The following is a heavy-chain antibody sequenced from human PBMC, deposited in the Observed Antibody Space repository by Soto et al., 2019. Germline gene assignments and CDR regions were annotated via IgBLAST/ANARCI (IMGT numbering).Heavy chain of an antibody. Sequence: PGGSLRLSCAASGFTFSSYWSSWVRQAPGKGLEWVANIKQDGSEKYYVDSVKGRFTISRDNAKNSLYLQMNSLRAEDTAVYYCAREGYCSSTSCYYYYYYMDVWGKGTTVTVSS. CDR2: IKQDGSEK. CDR1: GFTFSSYW. J-gene: IGHJ6*03. D-gene: IGHD2-2*01. CDR3: AREGYCSSTSCYYYYYYMDV. V-gene: IGHV3-7*01.